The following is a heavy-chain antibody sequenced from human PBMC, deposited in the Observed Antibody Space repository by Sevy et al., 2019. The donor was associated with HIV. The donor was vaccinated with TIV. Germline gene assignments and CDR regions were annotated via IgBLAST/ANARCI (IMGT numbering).Heavy chain of an antibody. CDR3: AKGYCSGGSCPRDYYYYGMDV. J-gene: IGHJ6*02. V-gene: IGHV3-23*01. Sequence: GGSLRLSCAASGFTVSSNYMSWVRQAPGKGLDWVSSISGSGRSTYYADSVEGRFTISRDNSKNTLSLQMNSLRADDXXXYYCAKGYCSGGSCPRDYYYYGMDVWGQGTTVTVSS. CDR1: GFTVSSNY. CDR2: ISGSGRST. D-gene: IGHD2-15*01.